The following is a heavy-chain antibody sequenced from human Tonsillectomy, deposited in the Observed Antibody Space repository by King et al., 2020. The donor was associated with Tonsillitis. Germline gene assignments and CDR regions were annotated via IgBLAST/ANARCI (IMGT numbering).Heavy chain of an antibody. V-gene: IGHV3-53*01. CDR3: ARSITYGSGSYPTYYYGMDV. CDR2: IYSGGST. Sequence: DVQLVESGGGLIQSGGSLRLSCAASGFTVRSNYMSWVRQAPGKGLEWVSVIYSGGSTYYADSVKGRFTISRDNSKNTLYLQMKSLRAEDTAVYYCARSITYGSGSYPTYYYGMDVWGQGTPVTVSS. D-gene: IGHD3-10*01. J-gene: IGHJ6*02. CDR1: GFTVRSNY.